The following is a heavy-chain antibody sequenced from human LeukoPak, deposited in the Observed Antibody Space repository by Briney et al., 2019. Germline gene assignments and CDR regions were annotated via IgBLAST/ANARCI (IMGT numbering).Heavy chain of an antibody. Sequence: GASVKVSCKVSGNSLSELSIQWVRQAPGKGLECVGGFDPGEAKMVYAQNFQGRVTMTEDTSTQTAYMGLSGLTSGDTAVYYCTTRSGDFWSGFVNWGQGTLVTVSS. CDR3: TTRSGDFWSGFVN. D-gene: IGHD3-3*01. V-gene: IGHV1-24*01. J-gene: IGHJ4*02. CDR1: GNSLSELS. CDR2: FDPGEAKM.